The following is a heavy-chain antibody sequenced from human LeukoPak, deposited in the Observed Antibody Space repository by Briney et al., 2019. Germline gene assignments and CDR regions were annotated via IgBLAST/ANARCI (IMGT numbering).Heavy chain of an antibody. CDR1: GFTFSTYG. V-gene: IGHV3-23*01. D-gene: IGHD1-26*01. Sequence: GGSLRLSCAASGFTFSTYGMTWVRQAPGKGLEWVSSISGSGGSTYYADSVKGRVTVSRDNSKSTLFLQMNSLRAEDTAVYYCAKDLPTPLYSGSYWFDAFDIWGQGTMVTVSS. J-gene: IGHJ3*02. CDR3: AKDLPTPLYSGSYWFDAFDI. CDR2: ISGSGGST.